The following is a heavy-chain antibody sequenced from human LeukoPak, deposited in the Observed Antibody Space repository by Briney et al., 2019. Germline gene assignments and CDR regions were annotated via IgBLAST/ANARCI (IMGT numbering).Heavy chain of an antibody. CDR1: GFTFDDSA. V-gene: IGHV3-9*03. J-gene: IGHJ4*02. Sequence: GGSLRLSCAASGFTFDDSAMHWVGQAPGKGLEWVSGISWISGSIAYAEPVKGPFTISIENAKNALYLQMNSLRAEDMALYYCAKDIRGYDLSGGGFDYWGQGTLVTVSS. CDR2: ISWISGSI. CDR3: AKDIRGYDLSGGGFDY. D-gene: IGHD5-12*01.